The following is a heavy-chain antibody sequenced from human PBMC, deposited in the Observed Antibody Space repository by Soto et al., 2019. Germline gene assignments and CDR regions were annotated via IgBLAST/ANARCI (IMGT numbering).Heavy chain of an antibody. D-gene: IGHD3-22*01. CDR3: ARVHDSSGYYPDY. V-gene: IGHV3-21*01. J-gene: IGHJ4*02. CDR1: GFTFSSYS. CDR2: ISRSSSYI. Sequence: EVQLVESGGGLVKPGGSLRLSCAASGFTFSSYSMNWVRQAPGKGLEWVSSISRSSSYIYYADSVKGRFTISRHNAKNSLYLQMNSLRAEDTAVYYCARVHDSSGYYPDYWGQGTLVTVSS.